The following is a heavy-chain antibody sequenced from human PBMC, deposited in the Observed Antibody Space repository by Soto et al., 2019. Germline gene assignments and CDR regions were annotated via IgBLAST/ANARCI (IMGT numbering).Heavy chain of an antibody. CDR1: GFTFSTSW. D-gene: IGHD7-27*01. J-gene: IGHJ4*02. CDR2: IKYDGSET. Sequence: GGSLRLSCTDSGFTFSTSWMNWVRQAPGKGLEWVANIKYDGSETHYVDSVKGRFTVSRDNAKNSLFLQMNSLRVEDTAVYYCARDNWGPDDYWGQGTLVTVSS. CDR3: ARDNWGPDDY. V-gene: IGHV3-7*01.